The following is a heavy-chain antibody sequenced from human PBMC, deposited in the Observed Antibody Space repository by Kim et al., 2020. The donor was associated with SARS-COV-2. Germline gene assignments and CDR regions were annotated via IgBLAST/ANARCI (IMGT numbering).Heavy chain of an antibody. CDR3: ARGEEWWIHYYYYMDV. V-gene: IGHV1-2*06. Sequence: ASVKVSCKASGYTFTGYYMHWVRQAPGQGLEWMGRINPNSGGTNYAQKFQGRVTMTRDTSISTAYMELSRLRSDDTAVYYCARGEEWWIHYYYYMDVWGKGTTVTVSS. D-gene: IGHD2-15*01. CDR1: GYTFTGYY. CDR2: INPNSGGT. J-gene: IGHJ6*03.